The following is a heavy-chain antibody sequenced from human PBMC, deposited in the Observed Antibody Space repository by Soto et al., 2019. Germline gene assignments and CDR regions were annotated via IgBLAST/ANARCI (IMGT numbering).Heavy chain of an antibody. V-gene: IGHV3-30*18. CDR2: ISYDGSNK. CDR1: GFTFSSYG. CDR3: AKAMSPGGGSGYFAYHYIDV. J-gene: IGHJ6*03. D-gene: IGHD3-3*01. Sequence: GGSLRLSCAASGFTFSSYGMHWVRQAPGKGLEWVAVISYDGSNKYYADSVKGRFTISRDNSKNTLYLQMNSLRAEDTAVYYCAKAMSPGGGSGYFAYHYIDVWAKGTTVTVSS.